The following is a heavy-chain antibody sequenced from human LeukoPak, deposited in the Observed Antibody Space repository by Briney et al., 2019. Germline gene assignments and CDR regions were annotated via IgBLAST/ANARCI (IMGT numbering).Heavy chain of an antibody. CDR1: GGSISSSSYY. CDR2: IYYSGST. V-gene: IGHV4-39*01. J-gene: IGHJ4*02. CDR3: ARQTTSGYLDY. D-gene: IGHD5-12*01. Sequence: SETLSLTCTVSGGSISSSSYYWGWIRQPPGKGLEWIGSIYYSGSTTYYPSFKSRVTISVDTSKNQFSLKLTSVTAADRALYYCARQTTSGYLDYWGQGTLVTVS.